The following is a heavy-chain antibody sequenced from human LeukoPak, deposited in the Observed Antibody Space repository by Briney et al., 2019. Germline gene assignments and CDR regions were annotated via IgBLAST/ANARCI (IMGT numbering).Heavy chain of an antibody. CDR2: IFTSGST. V-gene: IGHV4-61*02. CDR3: ARVPGRDRAFDI. Sequence: SETLSLTCTVSGGSISSGNCYWSWLRQPAGKGLEWIGRIFTSGSTNYNPSLKSRATISVDTSRNQFSLKLSSVTAADTAVYYCARVPGRDRAFDIWGQGTMVTVSS. CDR1: GGSISSGNCY. J-gene: IGHJ3*02. D-gene: IGHD3-10*01.